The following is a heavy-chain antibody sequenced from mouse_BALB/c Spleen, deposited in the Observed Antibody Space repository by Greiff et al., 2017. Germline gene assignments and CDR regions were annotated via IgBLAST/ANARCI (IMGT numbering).Heavy chain of an antibody. CDR1: GFTFSNYW. J-gene: IGHJ4*01. D-gene: IGHD1-1*01. V-gene: IGHV6-6*02. Sequence: EVQGVESGGGLVQPGGSMKLSCVASGFTFSNYWMNWVRQSPEKGLEWVAEIRLKSNNYATHYAESVKGRFTISRDDSKSSVYLQMNNLRAEDTGIYYCTSLITTVVGAMDYWGQGTSVTVSS. CDR2: IRLKSNNYAT. CDR3: TSLITTVVGAMDY.